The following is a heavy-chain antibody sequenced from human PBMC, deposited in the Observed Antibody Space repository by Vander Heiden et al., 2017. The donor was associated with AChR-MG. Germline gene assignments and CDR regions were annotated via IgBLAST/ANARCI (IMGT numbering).Heavy chain of an antibody. D-gene: IGHD3-22*01. CDR3: AKDSSGYYLHNWFDP. CDR1: GFTFDDYA. CDR2: ISWNSGSI. J-gene: IGHJ5*02. Sequence: EVQLVESGGGLVQPGRSLRLSCAASGFTFDDYAMHWVRQAPGKGLEWVSGISWNSGSIGYADSVKGRFTISRDNAKNSLYLQMNSLRAEDTALYYCAKDSSGYYLHNWFDPWGQGPLVTLSS. V-gene: IGHV3-9*01.